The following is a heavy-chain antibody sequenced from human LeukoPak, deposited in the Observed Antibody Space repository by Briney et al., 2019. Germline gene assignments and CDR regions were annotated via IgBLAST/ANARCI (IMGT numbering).Heavy chain of an antibody. J-gene: IGHJ4*02. D-gene: IGHD3-10*01. CDR2: SHSSGST. Sequence: SETLSLTCLVYSGSISGFYWGCIRQPAGKGMEWIGRSHSSGSTNYNPTLRSRVTMSVDKSKNQFSLKLSSVTAADTAVYYCGRHLSDSGSYQVLWYWGQGTLVTVSS. CDR3: GRHLSDSGSYQVLWY. CDR1: SGSISGFY. V-gene: IGHV4-4*07.